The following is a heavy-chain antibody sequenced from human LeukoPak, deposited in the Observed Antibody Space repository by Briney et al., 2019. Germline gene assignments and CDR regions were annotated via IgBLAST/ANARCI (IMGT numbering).Heavy chain of an antibody. CDR1: GFIFSGYS. Sequence: GGSLRLSCAASGFIFSGYSMNWVRQAPGKGLEWVSSISSSSSSIYYADSVKGRFTISRDNTKKSLYLQMNSLRAEDTAVYYCARDDFWSGPHWGQGTLVTVSS. V-gene: IGHV3-21*01. J-gene: IGHJ4*02. CDR3: ARDDFWSGPH. CDR2: ISSSSSSI. D-gene: IGHD3-3*01.